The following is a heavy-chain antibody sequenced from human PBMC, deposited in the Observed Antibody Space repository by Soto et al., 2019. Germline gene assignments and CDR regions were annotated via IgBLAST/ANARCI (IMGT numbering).Heavy chain of an antibody. Sequence: GASVKVSCKASGYTFTSYGISWVRQAPGQGLEWMGWISAYNGKTNYAQKLQGRVTMTTDKATSTAYMELRSLRSDDTAVYYCARVGPITIFSLGRWFDPWGQGTLVTVSS. D-gene: IGHD3-9*01. V-gene: IGHV1-18*04. CDR3: ARVGPITIFSLGRWFDP. J-gene: IGHJ5*02. CDR1: GYTFTSYG. CDR2: ISAYNGKT.